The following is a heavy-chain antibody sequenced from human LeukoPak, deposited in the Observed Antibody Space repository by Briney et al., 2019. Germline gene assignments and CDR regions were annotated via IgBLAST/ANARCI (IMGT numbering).Heavy chain of an antibody. V-gene: IGHV3-30*03. D-gene: IGHD3-22*01. CDR1: GFTFSSYG. CDR2: ISYDGSNK. J-gene: IGHJ4*02. Sequence: GRSLRLSCAASGFTFSSYGMNWVRQAPGKGLEWVAVISYDGSNKYYADSVKGRFTISRDNSKNTLFVQTSSLRAEDTAVYYCARGEYYSDTSSYFDYWGQGTLVTVSS. CDR3: ARGEYYSDTSSYFDY.